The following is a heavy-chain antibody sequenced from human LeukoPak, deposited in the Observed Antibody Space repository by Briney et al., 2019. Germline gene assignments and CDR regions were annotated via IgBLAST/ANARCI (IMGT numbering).Heavy chain of an antibody. Sequence: ASVKVSCKAFGYTFTSNYMHWVRQAPGQGPEWMGVISPSGGSTTYAQKFQGRVTLTRDMSTSTDYLELSSLRSEDTAVYYCARDPYYYDSSGYYYRFITFDYWGQGTLVTVSS. V-gene: IGHV1-46*01. J-gene: IGHJ4*02. CDR2: ISPSGGST. D-gene: IGHD3-22*01. CDR1: GYTFTSNY. CDR3: ARDPYYYDSSGYYYRFITFDY.